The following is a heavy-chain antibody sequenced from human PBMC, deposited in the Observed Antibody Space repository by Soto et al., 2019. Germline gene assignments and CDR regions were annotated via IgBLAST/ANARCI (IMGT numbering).Heavy chain of an antibody. CDR3: ARGNALDI. CDR1: GDTFSSFA. J-gene: IGHJ6*02. V-gene: IGHV1-69*05. Sequence: GASVKVSCKASGDTFSSFAVNWVRQAPGQGPEWMGGTIPIIGTANYAQKFQGRVTIITDETTNTASLELTSLGSEDTAVYYCARGNALDIWGQGTTVTVSS. CDR2: TIPIIGTA.